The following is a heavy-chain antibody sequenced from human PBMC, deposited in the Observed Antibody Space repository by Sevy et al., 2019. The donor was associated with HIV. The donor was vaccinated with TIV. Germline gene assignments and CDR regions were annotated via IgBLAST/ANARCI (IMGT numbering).Heavy chain of an antibody. D-gene: IGHD2-15*01. CDR1: GYTFTSFG. CDR3: ARDVFFPHCSGGSCYSGWFDP. Sequence: ASVKVSCKASGYTFTSFGISWVRQAPGQGLEWMGWISAYNGDTSYEQKLQGRVTMTTDRLTSTAYMELRSPRSDDTAGYYCARDVFFPHCSGGSCYSGWFDPWGQGTLVTVSS. V-gene: IGHV1-18*01. J-gene: IGHJ5*02. CDR2: ISAYNGDT.